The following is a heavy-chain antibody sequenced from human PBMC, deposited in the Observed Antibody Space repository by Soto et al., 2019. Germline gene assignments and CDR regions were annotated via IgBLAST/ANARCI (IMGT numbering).Heavy chain of an antibody. Sequence: QVPLVQSGAEVKKPGASVKVSCKASGYTFKSHAITWVRQAPGQGLEWMGWITVYDGNTHYAEGLRGRVTMTTDTSTNTAYMELWRLTSDDTAVYYCARGFSYGSYWYFDLWGRGTLVTVSS. D-gene: IGHD3-16*01. CDR1: GYTFKSHA. V-gene: IGHV1-18*01. J-gene: IGHJ2*01. CDR2: ITVYDGNT. CDR3: ARGFSYGSYWYFDL.